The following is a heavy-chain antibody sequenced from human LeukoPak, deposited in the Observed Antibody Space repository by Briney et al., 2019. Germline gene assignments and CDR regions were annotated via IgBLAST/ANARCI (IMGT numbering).Heavy chain of an antibody. CDR1: GGSISTYY. CDR2: IYNSGNT. D-gene: IGHD5-12*01. Sequence: TSETLSLTCTVSGGSISTYYWNWIRQPAGKGLEWIGHIYNSGNTNYNPSLKCRGTISVDRSRNMFSLKLSSVTAADTAVYYCARDYIVETGVVAFDIWGQGTMVTVSS. J-gene: IGHJ3*02. V-gene: IGHV4-4*07. CDR3: ARDYIVETGVVAFDI.